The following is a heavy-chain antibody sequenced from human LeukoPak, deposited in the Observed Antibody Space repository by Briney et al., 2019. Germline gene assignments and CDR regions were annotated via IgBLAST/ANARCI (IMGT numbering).Heavy chain of an antibody. D-gene: IGHD3-10*01. J-gene: IGHJ3*02. CDR1: GASISSGVSY. Sequence: KPSETLSLTCTVSGASISSGVSYWHWIRQPPGKGLEWIGYIYYSGSTYYNPSLKSRVTISVDTSKNQFSLKLSSVTAADTAVYYCARGSPGGDAFDIWGQGTVVTVSS. V-gene: IGHV4-30-4*02. CDR3: ARGSPGGDAFDI. CDR2: IYYSGST.